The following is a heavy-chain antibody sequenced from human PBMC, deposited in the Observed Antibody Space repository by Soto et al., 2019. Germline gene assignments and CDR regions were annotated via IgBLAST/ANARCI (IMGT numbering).Heavy chain of an antibody. D-gene: IGHD6-13*01. CDR2: ISGGGDDI. Sequence: QPGGSLRLSCAASGFTFSTYAMSWVRQAPGKGLEWLSGISGGGDDIYFADSVMGRCTISRDDSKNTLYLQINSLRAEDSALYYCAKLSYSGTWREAFDVRGQGTPVPVSS. V-gene: IGHV3-23*01. CDR1: GFTFSTYA. J-gene: IGHJ3*01. CDR3: AKLSYSGTWREAFDV.